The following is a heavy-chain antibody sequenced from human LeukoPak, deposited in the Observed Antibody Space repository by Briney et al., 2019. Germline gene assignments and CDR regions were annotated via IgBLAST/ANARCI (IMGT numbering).Heavy chain of an antibody. CDR2: INAGHGNT. D-gene: IGHD3-22*01. CDR3: ARVGYYDSSGYLEP. Sequence: ASVKVSCKASGYTFTSYAMHWVRQAPGQRLEWMGWINAGHGNTKYSQKFQGRVTITRDTSASTAYMELSSLRSEDTAVYYCARVGYYDSSGYLEPWGQGTLVTVSS. CDR1: GYTFTSYA. V-gene: IGHV1-3*01. J-gene: IGHJ5*02.